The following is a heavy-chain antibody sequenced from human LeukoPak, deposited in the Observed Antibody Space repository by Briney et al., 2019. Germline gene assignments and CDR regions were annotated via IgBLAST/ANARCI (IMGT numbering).Heavy chain of an antibody. CDR2: ISGSGGST. V-gene: IGHV3-23*01. Sequence: GGSLRLSCEASGFTFSNYAMSWVRPAPGKGLEWVSAISGSGGSTYYADSVKGRFTISREISKTTLYLQMTSLRAEYTAVYYCARDYDSSGYYSGCFDYWGQGTLVTVSS. CDR1: GFTFSNYA. J-gene: IGHJ4*02. D-gene: IGHD3-22*01. CDR3: ARDYDSSGYYSGCFDY.